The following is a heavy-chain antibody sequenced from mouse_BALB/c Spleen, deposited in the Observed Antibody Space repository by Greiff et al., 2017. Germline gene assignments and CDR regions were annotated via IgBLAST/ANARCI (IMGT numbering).Heavy chain of an antibody. J-gene: IGHJ3*01. CDR3: ARDNSGFAY. Sequence: EVKLVESGGGLVKPGGSLKLSCAASGFTFSDYYMYWVRQTPEKRLEWVATISDGGSYTYYPDSVKGRFTISRDNAKNNLYLQMSSLKSEDTAMYYCARDNSGFAYWGQGTLVTVSA. V-gene: IGHV5-4*02. CDR2: ISDGGSYT. CDR1: GFTFSDYY.